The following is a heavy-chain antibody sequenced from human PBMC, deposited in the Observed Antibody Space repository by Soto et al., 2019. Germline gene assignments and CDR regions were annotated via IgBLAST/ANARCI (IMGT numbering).Heavy chain of an antibody. J-gene: IGHJ6*02. Sequence: QVRLVQSGAEVKKPGSSVKVSCEASGGTFSSYAVTWVRQAPGQGLEWMGGIIPIVTTPNYAQKFQGRLTISADKSTSTSYMELSSLRSEDTGVYYCARVGYNFWCRYHSYGMDVWGQGTTVIVSS. CDR1: GGTFSSYA. CDR2: IIPIVTTP. CDR3: ARVGYNFWCRYHSYGMDV. V-gene: IGHV1-69*06. D-gene: IGHD3-3*01.